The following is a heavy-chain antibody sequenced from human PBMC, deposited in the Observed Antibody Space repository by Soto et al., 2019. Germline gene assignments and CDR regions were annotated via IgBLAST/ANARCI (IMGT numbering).Heavy chain of an antibody. D-gene: IGHD2-2*01. CDR3: ARAPRPAAIAVLDH. J-gene: IGHJ4*02. V-gene: IGHV1-8*01. CDR1: GYSFTSYN. CDR2: VKPSNGDA. Sequence: QVQLEQSGTEVKEPGASVKVSCKASGYSFTSYNINWVRQTTGQGLEWMGWVKPSNGDAGLAQRFQGRVTMSSDTSITTAFVEVSSLAPEDAAIYFCARAPRPAAIAVLDHWGQGTLVSVSS.